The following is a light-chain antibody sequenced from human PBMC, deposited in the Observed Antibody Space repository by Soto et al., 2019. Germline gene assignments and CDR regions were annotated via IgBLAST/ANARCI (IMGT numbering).Light chain of an antibody. CDR1: SSNIGGNT. CDR2: GNT. J-gene: IGLJ1*01. CDR3: AAWDDSLSGYV. V-gene: IGLV1-44*01. Sequence: QSVLTQPPSASGTPGQRVTISCSGSSSNIGGNTVNWYQQLPGAAPKLLIFGNTQRPSGVPDRFSGSKSGTSASLAISGLQSEDEADYYCAAWDDSLSGYVFGTGTKLTVL.